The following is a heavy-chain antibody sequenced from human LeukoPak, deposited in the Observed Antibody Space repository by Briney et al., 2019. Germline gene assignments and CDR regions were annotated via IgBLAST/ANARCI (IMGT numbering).Heavy chain of an antibody. CDR3: AKGNSNRNTNPDY. CDR1: GFTFSSYA. J-gene: IGHJ4*02. CDR2: ISGSGGST. D-gene: IGHD1-14*01. V-gene: IGHV3-23*01. Sequence: GGSLRLSCAASGFTFSSYAMSWVRQAPGKGLEWVSAISGSGGSTYYADSVKGRFTISRDNSKNTLYLQMNSLRAEDTAVYYWAKGNSNRNTNPDYWGQGTLVTVSS.